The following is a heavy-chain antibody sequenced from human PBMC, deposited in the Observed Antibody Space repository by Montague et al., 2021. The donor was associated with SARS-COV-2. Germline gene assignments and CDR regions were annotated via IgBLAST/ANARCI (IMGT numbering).Heavy chain of an antibody. CDR3: ARLVWFGELSSENWFDP. CDR2: IYYSGXT. J-gene: IGHJ5*02. CDR1: GGSISSSSNY. D-gene: IGHD3-10*01. V-gene: IGHV4-39*01. Sequence: SETRSLTCTVSGGSISSSSNYWGWIRQPPGKGLEWIGSIYYSGXTXYXXXXKXRVTISVDTSKNQFSLKLNSVTAADTAVYYCARLVWFGELSSENWFDPWGQGTLVTVSS.